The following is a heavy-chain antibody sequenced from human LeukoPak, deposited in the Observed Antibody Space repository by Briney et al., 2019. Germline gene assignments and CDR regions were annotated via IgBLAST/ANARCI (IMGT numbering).Heavy chain of an antibody. Sequence: PGGSLRLSCAASGFTFSSYGMHWVRQAPGKGLEWVAVISYDGSNKYYADSVKGRFTISRDNSKNTLYLQMNSLRAEDTAVYYCAKGLVLRYFDWLSYFDYWGQGTLVTVSS. CDR1: GFTFSSYG. J-gene: IGHJ4*02. CDR2: ISYDGSNK. D-gene: IGHD3-9*01. CDR3: AKGLVLRYFDWLSYFDY. V-gene: IGHV3-30*18.